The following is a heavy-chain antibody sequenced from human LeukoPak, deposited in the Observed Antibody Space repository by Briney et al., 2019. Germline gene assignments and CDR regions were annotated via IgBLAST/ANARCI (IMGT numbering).Heavy chain of an antibody. CDR3: ARRAVLWLRLGEFDP. V-gene: IGHV4-34*01. CDR1: GGSFSGYY. J-gene: IGHJ5*02. CDR2: INHSGST. Sequence: SETLSLTCAVYGGSFSGYYWSWIRQPPGKGLEWIGEINHSGSTNYNPSLKSRVTISVDTSKNQFSLKLSSVTAADTAVYYCARRAVLWLRLGEFDPWGQGTLVTVSS. D-gene: IGHD3-16*01.